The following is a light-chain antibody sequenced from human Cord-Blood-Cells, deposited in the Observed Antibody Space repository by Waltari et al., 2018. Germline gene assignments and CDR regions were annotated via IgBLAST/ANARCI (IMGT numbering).Light chain of an antibody. CDR1: SSDFGGYNY. V-gene: IGLV2-11*01. CDR2: DVS. Sequence: QSALTQPRSVSGSPGQSVPISCTATSSDFGGYNYVSWYQQHPGKAPKLMIYDVSKRPSGVPDRFSGSKSGNTASLTISGLQAEDEADYYCCSYAGSYTWVFGGGTKLTVL. CDR3: CSYAGSYTWV. J-gene: IGLJ3*02.